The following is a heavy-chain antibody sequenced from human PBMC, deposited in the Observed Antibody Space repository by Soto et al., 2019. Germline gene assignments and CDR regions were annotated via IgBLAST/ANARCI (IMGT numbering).Heavy chain of an antibody. CDR1: GFTFSSYG. V-gene: IGHV3-30*18. CDR3: AKGVVVDTPYFQH. CDR2: ISYDGSDK. J-gene: IGHJ1*01. D-gene: IGHD2-15*01. Sequence: QVQLVESGGGVVQPGRSLRLSCAASGFTFSSYGMHWVRQAPGKGLEWVAVISYDGSDKYYADSVKGRFTISRDNSNNTLYLQMDSLRAEDTAVYYCAKGVVVDTPYFQHWGQGTLVTVSS.